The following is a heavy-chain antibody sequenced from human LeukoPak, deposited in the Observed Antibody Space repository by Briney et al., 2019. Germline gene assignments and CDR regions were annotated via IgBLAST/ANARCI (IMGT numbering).Heavy chain of an antibody. V-gene: IGHV4-59*01. J-gene: IGHJ5*01. CDR2: IYYSGST. CDR1: GGSISSYY. CDR3: AVAAAGTLFDS. Sequence: SSETLSLTCTVSGGSISSYYWSWIRQPPGKGLEWIGYIYYSGSTNYNPSLKSRVTISVDTSKNQFSLKLSSVTAADTAVYYCAVAAAGTLFDSWGQGTLVTVSS. D-gene: IGHD6-13*01.